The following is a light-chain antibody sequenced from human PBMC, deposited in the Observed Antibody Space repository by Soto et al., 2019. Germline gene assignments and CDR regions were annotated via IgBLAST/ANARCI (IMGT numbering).Light chain of an antibody. V-gene: IGKV3-11*01. CDR1: QSVSSY. J-gene: IGKJ2*01. CDR2: AAS. Sequence: EIVLTQSPATLSLSPGERATLSCRACQSVSSYLAWYQQKPGQAPRLLIYAASNRATGIPARFSGSGSGTDFTLTISSLEPEDFAIYYWQQRSDWPRTFGQGTKLEIK. CDR3: QQRSDWPRT.